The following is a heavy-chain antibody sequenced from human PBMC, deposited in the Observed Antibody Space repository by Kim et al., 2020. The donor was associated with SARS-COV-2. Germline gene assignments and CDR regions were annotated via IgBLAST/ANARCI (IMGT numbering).Heavy chain of an antibody. V-gene: IGHV3-21*01. Sequence: YFGDSVKGRFTISRDNAKNSLYMQMNSRRGEDTAVYYCAREIDIAAAGIDYWGQGTLVTVSS. J-gene: IGHJ4*02. D-gene: IGHD6-13*01. CDR3: AREIDIAAAGIDY.